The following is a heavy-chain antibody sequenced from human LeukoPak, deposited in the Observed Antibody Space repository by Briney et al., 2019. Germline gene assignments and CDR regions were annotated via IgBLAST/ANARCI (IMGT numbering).Heavy chain of an antibody. V-gene: IGHV3-23*01. CDR1: GLTFSSYA. CDR2: ISGSGGST. D-gene: IGHD3-22*01. J-gene: IGHJ4*02. CDR3: AKVIAHSFYYDSSGLPDY. Sequence: GGSLRLSCAASGLTFSSYAMSWVRQAPGKGLEWVSAISGSGGSTYYADSVKGRFTISRDNSKNTLYLQMNSLRAEDTAVYHCAKVIAHSFYYDSSGLPDYWGQGTLVTVSS.